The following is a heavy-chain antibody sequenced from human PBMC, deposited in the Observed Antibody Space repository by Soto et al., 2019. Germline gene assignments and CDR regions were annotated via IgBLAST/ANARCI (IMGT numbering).Heavy chain of an antibody. CDR1: GYSFSETW. Sequence: EVHLEQSGTEVKKAGEPLRISCKGSGYSFSETWIAWVRQMPGNGLQWMGIIYPGDSDVRYSPSFPGQVTISVDKAISTTYLQWTSLRASDSGMYFCATQMRGSIVGSTYEFWGQGSLVTVSS. CDR3: ATQMRGSIVGSTYEF. V-gene: IGHV5-51*01. CDR2: IYPGDSDV. J-gene: IGHJ4*02. D-gene: IGHD2-21*01.